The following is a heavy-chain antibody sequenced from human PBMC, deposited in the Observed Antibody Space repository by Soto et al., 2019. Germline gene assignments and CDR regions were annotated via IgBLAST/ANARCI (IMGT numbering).Heavy chain of an antibody. CDR3: ARGRFIAVAVTGGGLYYGMDV. CDR2: ISAYNGNT. J-gene: IGHJ6*02. V-gene: IGHV1-18*01. CDR1: GYTFTSYG. D-gene: IGHD6-19*01. Sequence: GASVKVSCKASGYTFTSYGISCVRQAPGQGLEWMGWISAYNGNTNYAQKLQGRVTMTTDTSTSTAYMELRSLRSDDTAVYYCARGRFIAVAVTGGGLYYGMDVWGQGTTVTVSS.